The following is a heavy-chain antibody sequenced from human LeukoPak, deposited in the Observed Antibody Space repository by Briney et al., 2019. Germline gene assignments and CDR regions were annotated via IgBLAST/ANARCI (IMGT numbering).Heavy chain of an antibody. Sequence: SETLSLTCTVSGYSISSGYEWGWIRQPPGKRLEWIGSISQSGSTYDNPSLKSRVTMSVDTARNQFSLKLTSVTAADTAVYYCVRSEIDDYSRYWGRGTLVIVSS. CDR2: ISQSGST. V-gene: IGHV4-38-2*02. CDR3: VRSEIDDYSRY. J-gene: IGHJ4*02. D-gene: IGHD4-11*01. CDR1: GYSISSGYE.